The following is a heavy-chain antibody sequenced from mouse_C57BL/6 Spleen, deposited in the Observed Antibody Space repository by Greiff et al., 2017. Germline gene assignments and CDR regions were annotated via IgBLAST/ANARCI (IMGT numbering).Heavy chain of an antibody. Sequence: QVQLKESGAELARPGASVKLSCKASGYTFASYGISWVKQRTGQGLEWIGEIYPRSGNTYYNEKFKGKATLTADKSSSTAYMELRSLTSEDSAVYFCAGPYAMDYWGQGTSVTVSS. CDR1: GYTFASYG. V-gene: IGHV1-81*01. CDR2: IYPRSGNT. J-gene: IGHJ4*01. CDR3: AGPYAMDY.